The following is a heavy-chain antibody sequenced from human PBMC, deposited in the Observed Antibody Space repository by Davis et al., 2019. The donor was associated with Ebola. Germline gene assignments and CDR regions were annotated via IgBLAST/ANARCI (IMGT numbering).Heavy chain of an antibody. J-gene: IGHJ4*02. CDR1: GYSFTDSW. CDR2: IYPGDSDT. Sequence: GESLKISCKGSGYSFTDSWIAWVRQMPGKGLEWMGIIYPGDSDTRYNPSFQGQVTISADKSISTAYLQWSSLKASDTAMYYCATGYSSGWYSWYFDYWGQGTLVTVSS. CDR3: ATGYSSGWYSWYFDY. D-gene: IGHD6-19*01. V-gene: IGHV5-51*01.